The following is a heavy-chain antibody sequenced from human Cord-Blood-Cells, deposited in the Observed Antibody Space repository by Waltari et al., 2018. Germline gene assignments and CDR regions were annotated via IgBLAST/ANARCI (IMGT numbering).Heavy chain of an antibody. D-gene: IGHD6-13*01. J-gene: IGHJ5*02. CDR2: NIPIFGTA. CDR3: ARDRGQYSSSWNWFDP. Sequence: QVQLVPSGAEVKKPGSSVKVSCKASGGTFSSDAISWVRQAPGQGLEWMGGNIPIFGTANYAQKFQGRVTITADESTSTAYMELSSLRSEDTAVYYCARDRGQYSSSWNWFDPWGQGTLVTVSS. CDR1: GGTFSSDA. V-gene: IGHV1-69*01.